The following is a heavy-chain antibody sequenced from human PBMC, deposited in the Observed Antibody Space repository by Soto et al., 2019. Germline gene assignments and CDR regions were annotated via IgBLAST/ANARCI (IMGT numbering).Heavy chain of an antibody. J-gene: IGHJ4*02. V-gene: IGHV3-13*01. CDR3: ASGGWGSSWYEGGSRIDY. CDR1: GFTFSSYD. Sequence: ESGGGLVQPGGSLRLSCAASGFTFSSYDMHWVRQVTGKGLEWVSAIGAAGDTYYPDSVKGRFTISRENAKHSLYLQMNSLRAEDTAVYYCASGGWGSSWYEGGSRIDYWGQGTLVTVSS. D-gene: IGHD6-13*01. CDR2: IGAAGDT.